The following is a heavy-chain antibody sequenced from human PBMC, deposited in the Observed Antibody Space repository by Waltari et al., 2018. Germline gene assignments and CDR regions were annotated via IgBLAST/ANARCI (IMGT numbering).Heavy chain of an antibody. CDR2: IKQGGSEK. CDR1: GFTFSTYW. J-gene: IGHJ4*02. V-gene: IGHV3-7*01. D-gene: IGHD1-1*01. CDR3: AREMDEGTAY. Sequence: EVQLVESGGGLVQPGGSLRLSCAASGFTFSTYWMSWVRQAPGQGLEWVANIKQGGSEKYYVDAVNGRCTMSRDNGKNSLDLQMDRRRSEDTANYYCAREMDEGTAYWGQGALVTVSS.